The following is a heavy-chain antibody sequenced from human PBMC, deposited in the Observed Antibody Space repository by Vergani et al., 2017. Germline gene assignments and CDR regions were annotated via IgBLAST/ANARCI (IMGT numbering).Heavy chain of an antibody. CDR1: GFTFSSYA. Sequence: QVQLVESGGGVVQPGRSLRLSCAASGFTFSSYAMHWVRQAPGKGLEGVAVISYDGSNKYYADSVKGRFTISRDNSKNTLYLQMNSLRAEDTAVYYCARDGWVVRGVINYYYYYYGMDVWGQGP. CDR2: ISYDGSNK. V-gene: IGHV3-30*01. CDR3: ARDGWVVRGVINYYYYYYGMDV. D-gene: IGHD3-10*01. J-gene: IGHJ6*02.